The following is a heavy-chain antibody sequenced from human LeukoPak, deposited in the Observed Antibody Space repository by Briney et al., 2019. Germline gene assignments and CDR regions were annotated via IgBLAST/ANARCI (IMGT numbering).Heavy chain of an antibody. CDR1: GYSISSGYY. V-gene: IGHV4-38-2*01. D-gene: IGHD1-26*01. J-gene: IGHJ3*02. Sequence: SETLSLTCAVSGYSISSGYYWGWIRQPPGKGLEWIVSIYHSGCTYYNPSLKSRVTISADTSKNQFSLKLSSVTAADTAVYYCARWGSISGSDSADAFDIWGRGTMVTVSS. CDR3: ARWGSISGSDSADAFDI. CDR2: IYHSGCT.